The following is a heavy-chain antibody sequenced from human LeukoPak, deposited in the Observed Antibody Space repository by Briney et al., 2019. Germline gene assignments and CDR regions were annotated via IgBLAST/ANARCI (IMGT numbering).Heavy chain of an antibody. J-gene: IGHJ4*02. CDR1: GLTFSSYG. V-gene: IGHV3-33*01. CDR3: ARGGANYYGSGSYPYYFDY. D-gene: IGHD3-10*01. CDR2: IWYDGSNK. Sequence: PGRSLRLSCAASGLTFSSYGMHWVRQAPGKGLEWVAVIWYDGSNKYYADSVKGRFTISRDNSKNTLYLQMNSLRAEDTAVYYCARGGANYYGSGSYPYYFDYWGQGTLVTVSS.